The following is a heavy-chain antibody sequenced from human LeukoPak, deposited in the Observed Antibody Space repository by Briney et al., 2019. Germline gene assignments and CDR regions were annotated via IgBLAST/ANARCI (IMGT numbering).Heavy chain of an antibody. J-gene: IGHJ6*02. D-gene: IGHD6-13*01. V-gene: IGHV5-51*01. CDR1: GYSLTNYW. CDR2: TYPGDSDT. Sequence: GESLKISCKGSGYSLTNYWTAWVRQMPGKGLEWMGITYPGDSDTRYSPSFQGQVTTSADKSISTAYLQWSSLEASDTAMYYCARHQGSNYGLDVWGQGTTVTVSS. CDR3: ARHQGSNYGLDV.